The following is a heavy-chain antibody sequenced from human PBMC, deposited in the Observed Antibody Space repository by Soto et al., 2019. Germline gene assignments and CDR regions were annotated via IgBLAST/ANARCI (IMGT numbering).Heavy chain of an antibody. J-gene: IGHJ6*02. V-gene: IGHV1-18*04. Sequence: GASVKVSCKASGYTFSSYGISWVRQAPGQGLEWMGWISAYNGNTNYAQKLQGRVTVTTDTSTSTAYMELRSLRSDDTAVYYCVRDSVGTIFGHEGYGMDVWGQGTTVTVSS. CDR2: ISAYNGNT. CDR1: GYTFSSYG. D-gene: IGHD3-3*01. CDR3: VRDSVGTIFGHEGYGMDV.